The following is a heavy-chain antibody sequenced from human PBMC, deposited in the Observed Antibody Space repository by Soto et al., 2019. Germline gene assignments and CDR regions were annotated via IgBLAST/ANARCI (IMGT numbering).Heavy chain of an antibody. Sequence: EVQLVESGGGLVQPGRSLRLSCAASGFTFDDYAMHWVRQAPGKGLEWVSGISWNSGSIGYADSVKGRFTISRDNAKNSLYLQMHSQRAEDTALYYCAKDDVTPAGPTGLRNWYLALWGRGTLVTVSS. CDR3: AKDDVTPAGPTGLRNWYLAL. CDR1: GFTFDDYA. V-gene: IGHV3-9*01. CDR2: ISWNSGSI. J-gene: IGHJ2*01. D-gene: IGHD5-12*01.